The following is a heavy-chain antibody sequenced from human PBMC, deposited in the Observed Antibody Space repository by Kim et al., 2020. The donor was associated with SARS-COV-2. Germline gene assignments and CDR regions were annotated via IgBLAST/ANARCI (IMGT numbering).Heavy chain of an antibody. CDR1: GGSFSGYY. D-gene: IGHD6-13*01. Sequence: SETLSLTCAVHGGSFSGYYWSWIRQPPGKGLEWIGELNHSGSTNYNPSLKSRVTISVDTSKNQFSLKLSSVTAADTAVYYCARVRYSSSWAGIDLLGRG. CDR2: LNHSGST. CDR3: ARVRYSSSWAGIDL. V-gene: IGHV4-34*01. J-gene: IGHJ2*01.